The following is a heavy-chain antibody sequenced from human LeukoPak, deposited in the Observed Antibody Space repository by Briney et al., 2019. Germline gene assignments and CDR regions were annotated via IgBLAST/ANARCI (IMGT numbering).Heavy chain of an antibody. D-gene: IGHD2-15*01. V-gene: IGHV1-69*01. Sequence: ASVKVSCKASGGTFSSYAISWVRQAPGQGLEWIGGIIPIFGTANYAQKFQGRVTITADESTSTAYLELSSLRSEDTAVYYCARDQGYCSGGSCYPLDYWGQGTLVTVSS. CDR3: ARDQGYCSGGSCYPLDY. J-gene: IGHJ4*02. CDR2: IIPIFGTA. CDR1: GGTFSSYA.